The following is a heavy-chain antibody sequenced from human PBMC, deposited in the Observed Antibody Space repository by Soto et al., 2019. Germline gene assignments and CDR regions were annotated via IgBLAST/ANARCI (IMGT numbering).Heavy chain of an antibody. CDR2: ISYDGSDK. Sequence: QVQLVESGGGGVQPGRSLRLSCAASGFTFSSYAMHWVRQAPGKGLSLVAVISYDGSDKYYADSVKGRFTISRDNSKNTLNLQMNSLRTDDTAVYYCAKALGELSPESYDYWGQGTLITVSS. D-gene: IGHD3-16*02. J-gene: IGHJ4*02. CDR3: AKALGELSPESYDY. CDR1: GFTFSSYA. V-gene: IGHV3-30*18.